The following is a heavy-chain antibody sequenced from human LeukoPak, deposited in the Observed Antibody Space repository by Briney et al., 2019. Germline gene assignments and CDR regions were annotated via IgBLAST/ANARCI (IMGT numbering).Heavy chain of an antibody. CDR1: GFTFSSHS. D-gene: IGHD1-26*01. J-gene: IGHJ4*02. Sequence: GGSLRLSCAASGFTFSSHSMNWVRQAPGKGLEWVSYISSSSSAIYYADSVKGRFTIPRDNAKNSLNLQMNSLRDDDTAVYYCARDDTWAFDYWGQGTLVTVSS. CDR2: ISSSSSAI. CDR3: ARDDTWAFDY. V-gene: IGHV3-48*02.